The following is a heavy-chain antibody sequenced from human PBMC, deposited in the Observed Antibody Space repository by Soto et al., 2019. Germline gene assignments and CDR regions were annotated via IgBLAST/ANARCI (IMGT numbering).Heavy chain of an antibody. Sequence: QLQLQESGPGLVKPSETLSLTCTVSGGSISSSSYYWGWIRQPPGKGLEWIGSIYYSGSTYYNPSLKRRVTXXVXTXXTQFSLKLSSVTAADTAVYYCARLERLVVAATFDYWGQGTLVTVSS. V-gene: IGHV4-39*01. CDR1: GGSISSSSYY. CDR2: IYYSGST. J-gene: IGHJ4*02. CDR3: ARLERLVVAATFDY. D-gene: IGHD2-15*01.